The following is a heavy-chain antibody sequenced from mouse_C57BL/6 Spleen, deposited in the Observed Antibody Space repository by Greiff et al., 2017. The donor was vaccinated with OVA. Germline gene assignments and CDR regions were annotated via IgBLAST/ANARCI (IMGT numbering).Heavy chain of an antibody. J-gene: IGHJ2*01. CDR3: AGITTVVAGGYFDY. CDR1: GYTFTSYW. Sequence: QVQLQQPGAELVRPGTSVKLSCKASGYTFTSYWMHWVKQRPGQGLEWIGVIDPSDSYTNYNQKFKGKATLTVDTSSSTAYMQLSSLTSEDSAVYYCAGITTVVAGGYFDYWGQGTTLTVSS. V-gene: IGHV1-59*01. CDR2: IDPSDSYT. D-gene: IGHD1-1*01.